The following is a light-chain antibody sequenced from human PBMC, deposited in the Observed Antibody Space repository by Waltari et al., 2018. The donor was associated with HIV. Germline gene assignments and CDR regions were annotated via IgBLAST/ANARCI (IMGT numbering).Light chain of an antibody. CDR2: WAS. CDR1: HSILYNFNNRTC. Sequence: DIVMTQSPDSLAVSLGERATVNCKSSHSILYNFNNRTCLAWYQQKPGQPPKLLIYWASTRASGVPDRFSGSGSAADFTLTISDLQAEDVGVYFCMQGLQTPRTFGQGTKLEIK. J-gene: IGKJ2*01. CDR3: MQGLQTPRT. V-gene: IGKV4-1*01.